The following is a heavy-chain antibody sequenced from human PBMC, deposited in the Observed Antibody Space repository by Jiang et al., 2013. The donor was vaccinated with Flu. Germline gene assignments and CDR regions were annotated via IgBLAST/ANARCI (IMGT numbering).Heavy chain of an antibody. D-gene: IGHD5-24*01. CDR3: ARSERVGYNQAPEPYFDY. CDR1: GGSFSGYY. J-gene: IGHJ4*02. Sequence: LLKPSETLSLTCAVYGGSFSGYYWSWIRQPPGKGLEWIGEINHSGSTNYNPSLKSRVTISVDTSKNQFSLKLSSVTAADTAVYYCARSERVGYNQAPEPYFDYWGQGTLVTVSS. V-gene: IGHV4-34*01. CDR2: INHSGST.